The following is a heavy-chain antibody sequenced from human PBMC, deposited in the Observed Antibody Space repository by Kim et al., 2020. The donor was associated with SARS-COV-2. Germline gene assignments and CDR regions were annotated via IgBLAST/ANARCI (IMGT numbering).Heavy chain of an antibody. D-gene: IGHD6-25*01. CDR1: GFTFHNHA. J-gene: IGHJ6*02. CDR2: IFWNGGGT. V-gene: IGHV3-9*01. CDR3: VKDILAGGADV. Sequence: GGSLRLSCVVSGFTFHNHAMHWVRQAPGKGLEWVAGIFWNGGGTGYADSVRGRFTISRDIAESSLYLQMNSLRTEDTALYFFVKDILAGGADVWCQGTTV.